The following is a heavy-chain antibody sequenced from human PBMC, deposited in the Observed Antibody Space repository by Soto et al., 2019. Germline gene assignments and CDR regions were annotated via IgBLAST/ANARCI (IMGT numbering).Heavy chain of an antibody. V-gene: IGHV1-69*01. CDR3: AREGVGFWSGLFHSAHNWFDP. J-gene: IGHJ5*02. D-gene: IGHD3-3*01. CDR2: VIPIFGTA. CDR1: GGTFSSYA. Sequence: QVQLGQSGAEVKKPGSSVKVSCKASGGTFSSYAISWVRQAPGQGLEWMGGVIPIFGTANYAQKFQGRVTITADESTITAYMELSSLRSEDTAVYYCAREGVGFWSGLFHSAHNWFDPWGQGTLVTVSS.